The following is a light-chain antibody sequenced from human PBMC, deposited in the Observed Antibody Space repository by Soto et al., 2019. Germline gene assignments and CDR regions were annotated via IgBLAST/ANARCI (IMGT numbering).Light chain of an antibody. Sequence: DNVMTQSPDSLAVSLGERATINCRSSQSVLYSSNNKNYLSWYQQKAGQPPKLLIYWASTRESGVPDRFSGSGSGTDFTLTISSLQAEDVAGYYCQHYYSNPAFGQGTKVEIK. J-gene: IGKJ1*01. CDR3: QHYYSNPA. V-gene: IGKV4-1*01. CDR1: QSVLYSSNNKNY. CDR2: WAS.